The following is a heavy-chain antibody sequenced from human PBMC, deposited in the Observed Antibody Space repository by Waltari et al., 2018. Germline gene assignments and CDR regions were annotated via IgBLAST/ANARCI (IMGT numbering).Heavy chain of an antibody. D-gene: IGHD2-21*02. CDR3: ARVWGVTTSDF. CDR1: GFGLNDYG. J-gene: IGHJ4*02. V-gene: IGHV3-48*03. CDR2: MSSSGRSTGPTI. Sequence: VQPGGSLRLSCAASGFGLNDYGMNWVRQAPGKGLEWLLFMSSSGRSTGPTILYADSVKGRFTVSRDNTQNSLSLQMNSLRAEDTGVYYCARVWGVTTSDFWGQGTLVTVTS.